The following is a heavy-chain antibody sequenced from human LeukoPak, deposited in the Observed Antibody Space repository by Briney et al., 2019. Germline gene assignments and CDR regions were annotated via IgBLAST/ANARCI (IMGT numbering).Heavy chain of an antibody. J-gene: IGHJ4*02. V-gene: IGHV1-69*05. Sequence: SVKVSCKASGGTFSSYAISWVRQAPGQGLEWMGGVIPIFGTANYAQKFQGRVTITTDESTSTAYMELSSLRSEDTAVYYCATGSGMSYYYDSSGYSFDYWGQGTLVTVSS. CDR1: GGTFSSYA. CDR3: ATGSGMSYYYDSSGYSFDY. CDR2: VIPIFGTA. D-gene: IGHD3-22*01.